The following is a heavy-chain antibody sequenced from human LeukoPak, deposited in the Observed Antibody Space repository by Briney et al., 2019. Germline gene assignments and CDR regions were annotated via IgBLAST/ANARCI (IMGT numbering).Heavy chain of an antibody. Sequence: GGSLRLSCAASGFTFSSYSMNWVRQAPGKGLEWVSSISSSSSYIYYADSVKGRFTISRDNAKNSLYLQMNSLRAEDTAVYYCVAVAGTPWAFDIWGQGTMVTVSS. D-gene: IGHD6-19*01. CDR1: GFTFSSYS. CDR3: VAVAGTPWAFDI. V-gene: IGHV3-21*01. J-gene: IGHJ3*02. CDR2: ISSSSSYI.